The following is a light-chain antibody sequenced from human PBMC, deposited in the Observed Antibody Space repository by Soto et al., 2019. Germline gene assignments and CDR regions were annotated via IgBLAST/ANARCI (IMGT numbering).Light chain of an antibody. J-gene: IGKJ1*01. V-gene: IGKV3-11*01. Sequence: EIVLTQSPATLSLSPGERATLSCRASQSVSSYLAWYQQRPGQAPRLLIYDASNRATGVPARFSGSGSGTEFTLTISSLEPEDCAVYYCQQYYDSLRTFGQGTKVEIK. CDR1: QSVSSY. CDR3: QQYYDSLRT. CDR2: DAS.